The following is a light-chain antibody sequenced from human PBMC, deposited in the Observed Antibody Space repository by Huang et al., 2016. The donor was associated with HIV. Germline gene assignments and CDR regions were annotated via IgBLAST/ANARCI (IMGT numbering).Light chain of an antibody. CDR3: QQYFETPLT. CDR1: QTILYSSKNKNY. CDR2: LAS. Sequence: DIVMTQSPDSLAVSLGERATFNCKSSQTILYSSKNKNYLAWYQQKPGQPPKLLIYLASTRESGFPDRFSGSGSEKDYTLTIRSLQAEDVAVYYCQQYFETPLTFGGGTKVGIK. J-gene: IGKJ4*01. V-gene: IGKV4-1*01.